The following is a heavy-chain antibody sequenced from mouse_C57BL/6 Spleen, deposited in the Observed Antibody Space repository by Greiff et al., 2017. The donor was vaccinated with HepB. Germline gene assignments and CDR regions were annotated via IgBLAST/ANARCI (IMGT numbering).Heavy chain of an antibody. J-gene: IGHJ4*01. D-gene: IGHD2-5*01. CDR3: ARDSNYGGYAMDY. CDR1: GFTFSSYA. CDR2: ISDGGSYT. Sequence: EVMLVESGGGLVKPGGSLKLSCAASGFTFSSYAMSWVRQTPEKRLEWVATISDGGSYTYYPDNVKGRFTISRDNAKNNQYLQMSHLKSEDTAMYYCARDSNYGGYAMDYWGQGTSVTVSS. V-gene: IGHV5-4*01.